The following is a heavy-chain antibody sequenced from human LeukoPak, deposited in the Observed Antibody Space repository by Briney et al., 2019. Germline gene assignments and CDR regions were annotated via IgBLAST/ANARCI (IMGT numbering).Heavy chain of an antibody. Sequence: GGSLRLSCAASGFTFNTFSMNWVRQAPGKGLEWVAYISSQSNTIDYAESVKGRFTVSRDNAKNSLFLHMNSLTADDTAVYYCAKSRSWRKFDSWGQGTLVIVSS. CDR1: GFTFNTFS. CDR3: AKSRSWRKFDS. J-gene: IGHJ4*02. D-gene: IGHD6-13*01. CDR2: ISSQSNTI. V-gene: IGHV3-48*01.